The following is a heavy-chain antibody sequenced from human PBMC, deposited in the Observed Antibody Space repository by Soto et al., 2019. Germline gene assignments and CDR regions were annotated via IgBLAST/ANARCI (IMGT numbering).Heavy chain of an antibody. Sequence: SQTLSLTCAISGVSVSSNSAAWNWIRQSPSRGLEWLGRTYYRSKWYNDYAVSVKSRITINPDTSKNQFSLQLNSVTPEDTAVYYCARDRNRITMVRGVTEDYYYGMDVWGQGTTVTVSS. J-gene: IGHJ6*02. CDR2: TYYRSKWYN. CDR1: GVSVSSNSAA. D-gene: IGHD3-10*01. V-gene: IGHV6-1*01. CDR3: ARDRNRITMVRGVTEDYYYGMDV.